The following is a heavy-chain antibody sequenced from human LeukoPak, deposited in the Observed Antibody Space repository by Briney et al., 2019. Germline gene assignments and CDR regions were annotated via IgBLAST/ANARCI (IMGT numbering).Heavy chain of an antibody. CDR3: ARDRDYFDSSGLAFDI. V-gene: IGHV1-69*04. D-gene: IGHD3-22*01. CDR2: IIPILGIA. Sequence: SVKVSCKASGGTFSSYAISWVRQAPGQGLEWMGRIIPILGIANYAQKFQGRVTITADKSTSTAYMELSSLRSEDTAVYYCARDRDYFDSSGLAFDIWGQGTMVTVSS. J-gene: IGHJ3*02. CDR1: GGTFSSYA.